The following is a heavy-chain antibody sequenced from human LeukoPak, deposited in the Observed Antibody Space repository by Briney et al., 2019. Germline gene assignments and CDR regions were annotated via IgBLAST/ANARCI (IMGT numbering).Heavy chain of an antibody. CDR1: GYTFTSYG. D-gene: IGHD6-6*01. CDR2: ISAYNGNT. CDR3: ARPRTTSSSPNAFDI. J-gene: IGHJ3*02. V-gene: IGHV1-18*01. Sequence: ASVKVSCKASGYTFTSYGISWVRQAHGQGIEWMGWISAYNGNTNYAQKLQGRVTMTTDTSTSTAYMELRSLRSDDTAVYYCARPRTTSSSPNAFDIWGQGTMVTVSS.